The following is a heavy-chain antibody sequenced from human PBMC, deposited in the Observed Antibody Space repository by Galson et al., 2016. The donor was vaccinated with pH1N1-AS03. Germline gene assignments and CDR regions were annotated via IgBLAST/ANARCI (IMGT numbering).Heavy chain of an antibody. Sequence: SLRLSCAASGFIFNNHWMHWVRQPPGEGLVWVSRIDNDGRNTDYADSVKGRFINSRDNAKNTLYLEMNSLRVEDTSVYYCARDGMRGDACDIWGQGTMVTVSP. CDR3: ARDGMRGDACDI. V-gene: IGHV3-74*01. D-gene: IGHD1-1*01. J-gene: IGHJ3*02. CDR2: IDNDGRNT. CDR1: GFIFNNHW.